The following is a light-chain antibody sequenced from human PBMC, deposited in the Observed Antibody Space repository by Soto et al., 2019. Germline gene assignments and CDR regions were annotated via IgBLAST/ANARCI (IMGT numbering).Light chain of an antibody. J-gene: IGLJ3*02. CDR3: QVWDSSSEHVV. Sequence: SYELTQPPSVSVAPGQTASISCGGEKIGSKSVHWYQQKAGQTPELVVYDDSDRPSGIPERFSGSNSGNTASLTITRVEGGDEADYYCQVWDSSSEHVVFGGGTKLTVL. V-gene: IGLV3-21*02. CDR2: DDS. CDR1: KIGSKS.